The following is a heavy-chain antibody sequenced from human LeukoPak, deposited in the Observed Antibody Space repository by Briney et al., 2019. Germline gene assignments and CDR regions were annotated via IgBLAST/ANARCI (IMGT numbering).Heavy chain of an antibody. CDR3: AKDVQMTSNAYYNYFDY. D-gene: IGHD3-22*01. CDR2: ISSNSGGI. J-gene: IGHJ4*02. V-gene: IGHV3-9*01. CDR1: GFIFDDYA. Sequence: GGSLRLSCVASGFIFDDYAIHWDRQAPGKGLEWVSGISSNSGGIDYADSVKGRFTISRDNAKNSLYLQMNNLRPEDTAFYCAKDVQMTSNAYYNYFDYWGPGTLVTVSS.